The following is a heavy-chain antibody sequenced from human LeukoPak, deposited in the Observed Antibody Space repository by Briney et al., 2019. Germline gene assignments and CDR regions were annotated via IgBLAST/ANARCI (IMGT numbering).Heavy chain of an antibody. CDR2: FDPEDGET. CDR3: ARVTAAGTFYYYYGMDV. Sequence: ASVKVSCKVSGYTLTELSMHWVRQAPGKGLEWMGGFDPEDGETIYAQKFQGRVTITADKSTSTAYMELSSLRSEDTAVYYCARVTAAGTFYYYYGMDVWGQGTTVTVSS. V-gene: IGHV1-24*01. D-gene: IGHD6-13*01. J-gene: IGHJ6*02. CDR1: GYTLTELS.